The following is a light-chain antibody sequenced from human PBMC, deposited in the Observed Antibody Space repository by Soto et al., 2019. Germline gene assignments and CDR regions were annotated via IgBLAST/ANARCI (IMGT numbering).Light chain of an antibody. J-gene: IGLJ2*01. CDR3: CSYARTIVI. CDR2: EVR. V-gene: IGLV2-23*02. CDR1: NSDVGTYNL. Sequence: QSVLTQPASVSGSPGQSITISCTGTNSDVGTYNLVSWYQHHPGKPPKFLIYEVRKRPSGVSDRFSGSKSGNTASLTISGLQAEDEADYYCCSYARTIVIFGGGTKLTVL.